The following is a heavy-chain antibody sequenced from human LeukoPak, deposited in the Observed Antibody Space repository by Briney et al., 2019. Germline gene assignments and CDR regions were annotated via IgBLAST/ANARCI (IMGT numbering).Heavy chain of an antibody. CDR3: AHRQKEIQEGTWYYYGMDV. D-gene: IGHD5-18*01. CDR2: IYWDDDK. J-gene: IGHJ6*02. V-gene: IGHV2-5*02. CDR1: GFSLSTSGVG. Sequence: ESGPTLVNPTQTLTLTCTLSGFSLSTSGVGVGWIRQPPGKALEWLALIYWDDDKRYSPSLKSRLTITKDTSKNQVVLTMTNMDPVDTATYYCAHRQKEIQEGTWYYYGMDVWGQGTTVTVSS.